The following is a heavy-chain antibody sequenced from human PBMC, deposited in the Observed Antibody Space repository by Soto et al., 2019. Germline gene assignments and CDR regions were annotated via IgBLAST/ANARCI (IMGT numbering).Heavy chain of an antibody. J-gene: IGHJ4*02. V-gene: IGHV4-30-2*01. CDR3: ARGGNDYGDYYFDY. Sequence: PSETLSLTCAVSGGSISSGGYSWSWIRQPPGKGLEWIGYIYHSGSTYYNPSLKSRVTISVDRSKNQFSLKLSSVTAADTAVYYCARGGNDYGDYYFDYWGQGTLVTVSS. CDR1: GGSISSGGYS. CDR2: IYHSGST. D-gene: IGHD4-17*01.